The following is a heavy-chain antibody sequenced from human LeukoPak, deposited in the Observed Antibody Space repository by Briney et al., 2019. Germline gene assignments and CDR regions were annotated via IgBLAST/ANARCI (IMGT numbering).Heavy chain of an antibody. CDR2: INHSGST. V-gene: IGHV4-34*01. CDR1: GGSFNTYC. Sequence: SETLSLTCAVYGGSFNTYCWSWIRQPPGKGLEWIGEINHSGSTNYNPSLKSRFTISVDTSKNQFSLKLSSVTAADTAVYYCAVRLRRVGAFDIWGQGTMVTVSS. D-gene: IGHD4-17*01. J-gene: IGHJ3*02. CDR3: AVRLRRVGAFDI.